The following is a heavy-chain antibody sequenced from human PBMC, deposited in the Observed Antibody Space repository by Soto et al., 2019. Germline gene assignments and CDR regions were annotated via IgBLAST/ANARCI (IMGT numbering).Heavy chain of an antibody. V-gene: IGHV1-69*05. Sequence: QVQLVQSGAEVKKPGSSVKVSCKASGGTFSSYAISWVRQAPGQGLEWMGGIIPIFGTANYAQKFQGRVTITXVDXTXTAYRELSSLRSEATAVYYCARDGGDGYNGVFWFAPWGQGTLVTVSS. J-gene: IGHJ5*02. CDR2: IIPIFGTA. CDR3: ARDGGDGYNGVFWFAP. D-gene: IGHD2-8*01. CDR1: GGTFSSYA.